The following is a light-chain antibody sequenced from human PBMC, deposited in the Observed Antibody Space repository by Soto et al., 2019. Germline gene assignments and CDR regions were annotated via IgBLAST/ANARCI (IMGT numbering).Light chain of an antibody. Sequence: QSALTQPPSASGSLGQSVTISCTGTSSDVGGYNYVSWYQQHPGKAPKLLIHEVSKRPSGVTDRFSGSKSGNTASLTVSGLQPEDEADYYCSSYAGRTLYVFGTGTKLIVL. V-gene: IGLV2-8*01. CDR3: SSYAGRTLYV. J-gene: IGLJ1*01. CDR2: EVS. CDR1: SSDVGGYNY.